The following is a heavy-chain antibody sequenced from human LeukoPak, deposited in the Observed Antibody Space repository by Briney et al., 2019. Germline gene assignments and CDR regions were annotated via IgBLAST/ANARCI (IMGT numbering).Heavy chain of an antibody. CDR1: GYTLTSYD. J-gene: IGHJ4*02. CDR3: TRETSSRYFDY. CDR2: MNPNSGRT. V-gene: IGHV1-8*01. Sequence: GASVKVSCEASGYTLTSYDINWVRQATGQGLEWMGWMNPNSGRTGYAQNFQGRITRNTSISTAYMELSSLRSEDTAVYYCTRETSSRYFDYWGQGTLVTVSS.